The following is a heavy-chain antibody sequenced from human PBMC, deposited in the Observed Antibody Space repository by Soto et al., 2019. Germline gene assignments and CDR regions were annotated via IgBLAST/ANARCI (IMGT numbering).Heavy chain of an antibody. D-gene: IGHD3-22*01. CDR1: GFTFSSYG. CDR2: ISYDGSNK. J-gene: IGHJ4*02. CDR3: AKEDSSGYYALGYCDY. Sequence: GGSLRLSCAASGFTFSSYGMHWVRQAPGKGLEWVAVISYDGSNKYYADSVKGRFTISRDNSKNTLYLQMNSLRAEDTAVYYCAKEDSSGYYALGYCDYWGQGTLVTVSS. V-gene: IGHV3-30*18.